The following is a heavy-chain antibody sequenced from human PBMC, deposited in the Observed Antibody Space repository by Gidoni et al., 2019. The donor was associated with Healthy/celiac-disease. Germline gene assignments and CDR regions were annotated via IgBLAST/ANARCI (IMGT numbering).Heavy chain of an antibody. D-gene: IGHD3-3*01. CDR3: ARGNTSFGVVYNWFDP. V-gene: IGHV4-31*03. CDR1: GGSISSFGYH. J-gene: IGHJ5*02. Sequence: QVQLQESCPGLVTPSPTLSLTFTVSGGSISSFGYHWSWSRQHPGKGLEWIGYIYYSGSTYYNPCLKSRVTISVDTSKNQFSLKMSSVTAADTAVYYCARGNTSFGVVYNWFDPWGQGTLVTVSS. CDR2: IYYSGST.